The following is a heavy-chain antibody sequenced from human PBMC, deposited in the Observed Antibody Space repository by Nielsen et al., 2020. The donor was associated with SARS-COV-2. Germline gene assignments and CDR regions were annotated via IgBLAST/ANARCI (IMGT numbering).Heavy chain of an antibody. Sequence: SETLSLTCTDSGGSISSSSYYWGWIRQPPGKGLEWIGSIYYSGSTYYNPSLKSRVTISVDTSKNQFSLKLSSVTAADTAVYYCAKVGATFDYWGQGTLVTVSS. D-gene: IGHD1-26*01. CDR2: IYYSGST. V-gene: IGHV4-39*01. CDR3: AKVGATFDY. J-gene: IGHJ4*02. CDR1: GGSISSSSYY.